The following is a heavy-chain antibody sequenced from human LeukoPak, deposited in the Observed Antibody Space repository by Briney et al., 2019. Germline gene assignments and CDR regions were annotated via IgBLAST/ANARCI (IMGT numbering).Heavy chain of an antibody. CDR3: ARGGLGRNWFDP. CDR1: GYTFTSYA. D-gene: IGHD3/OR15-3a*01. Sequence: ASVKVSCKASGYTFTSYAMHWVRQAPGQRLEWMGWINAGNGNTKYSQKFQGRVTITRDTSASTAYMELSSLRSEDTAVYYCARGGLGRNWFDPWGQGTLVTVSS. J-gene: IGHJ5*02. V-gene: IGHV1-3*01. CDR2: INAGNGNT.